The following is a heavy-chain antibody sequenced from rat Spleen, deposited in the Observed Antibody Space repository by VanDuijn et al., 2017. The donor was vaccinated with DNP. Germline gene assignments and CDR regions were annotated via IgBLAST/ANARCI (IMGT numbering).Heavy chain of an antibody. J-gene: IGHJ2*01. CDR2: ISYEGSST. CDR3: ARLSDY. V-gene: IGHV5-22*01. CDR1: GFIFSNFG. Sequence: EVQLVESGGGLVQPGRSLKLSCAASGFIFSNFGMHWIRQAPKKGLEWVASISYEGSSTYYGDSVKGRFTISRDNAKSTLYLQMDSLRSEDTATYYCARLSDYWGQGVMVTVSS.